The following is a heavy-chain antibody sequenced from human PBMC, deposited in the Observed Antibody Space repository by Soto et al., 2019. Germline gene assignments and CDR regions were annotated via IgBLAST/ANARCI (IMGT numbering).Heavy chain of an antibody. V-gene: IGHV1-69*01. CDR1: GGTFSSYA. D-gene: IGHD6-13*01. J-gene: IGHJ4*02. CDR2: IIPIFGTA. CDR3: ARDIAAAGPFDY. Sequence: QVQLVQSGAEVKQPGSSVKVSCKASGGTFSSYAISWVRQAPGQGLEWMGGIIPIFGTANYAQKFQGRVTITADESTSTADMDLSSRRSEDTAVYYFARDIAAAGPFDYWGQGTLVTVSS.